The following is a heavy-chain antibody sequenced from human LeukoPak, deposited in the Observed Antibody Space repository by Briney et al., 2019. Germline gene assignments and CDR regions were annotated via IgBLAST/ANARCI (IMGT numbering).Heavy chain of an antibody. CDR3: AVNTGDSSGYFWDY. J-gene: IGHJ4*02. CDR1: GGSFSGYY. D-gene: IGHD3-22*01. Sequence: SETLSLTCAVYGGSFSGYYWSWIRQPPGKGLEWIGEINHSGSTNYNPSLKSRVTISVDTSKNQFSLKLSSVTAADTAVYYCAVNTGDSSGYFWDYWGQGTLVTVSS. V-gene: IGHV4-34*01. CDR2: INHSGST.